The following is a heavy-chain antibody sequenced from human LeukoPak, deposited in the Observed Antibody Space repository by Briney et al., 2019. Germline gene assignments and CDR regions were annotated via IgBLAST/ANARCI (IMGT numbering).Heavy chain of an antibody. CDR2: INPSGGST. J-gene: IGHJ6*02. Sequence: GASVKVSCKASGYTFTSYYMHWVRQAPGQGLEWMGIINPSGGSTSYAQKFQGRVTMTRDTSTSTVYMELSSLRSEDTAVYYCARDQVVAGTYYYYYYGMDVWGQGTTVTVSS. CDR3: ARDQVVAGTYYYYYYGMDV. CDR1: GYTFTSYY. V-gene: IGHV1-46*01. D-gene: IGHD6-19*01.